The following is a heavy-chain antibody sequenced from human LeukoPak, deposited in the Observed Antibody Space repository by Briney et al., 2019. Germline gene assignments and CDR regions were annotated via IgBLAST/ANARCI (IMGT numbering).Heavy chain of an antibody. Sequence: QPGGSLRLSCAASGFTFTNYAMSWVRPTPGKGLEWVAATVGSRPDTYHADSVKGRFTVSRDNAKNSLYLQINSLRTEDTALYYCAKGVLRGAIITRSYFDYWGQGTLVTVSS. CDR1: GFTFTNYA. CDR2: TVGSRPDT. D-gene: IGHD3-10*01. J-gene: IGHJ4*02. V-gene: IGHV3-23*01. CDR3: AKGVLRGAIITRSYFDY.